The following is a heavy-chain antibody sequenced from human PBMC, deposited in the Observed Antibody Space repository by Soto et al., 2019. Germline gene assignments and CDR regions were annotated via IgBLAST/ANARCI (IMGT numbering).Heavy chain of an antibody. J-gene: IGHJ5*02. V-gene: IGHV4-59*01. CDR1: GGSISSYY. CDR3: AKQRGGYDSSGYPIRGFDP. Sequence: PSETLSLTCTVSGGSISSYYWSWIRQPPGKGLEWIGYIYYSGSTNYNPSLKSRVTISVDTSKNKFSLKLSSVTAADTAVYYCAKQRGGYDSSGYPIRGFDPWGQGTLVTVSS. D-gene: IGHD3-22*01. CDR2: IYYSGST.